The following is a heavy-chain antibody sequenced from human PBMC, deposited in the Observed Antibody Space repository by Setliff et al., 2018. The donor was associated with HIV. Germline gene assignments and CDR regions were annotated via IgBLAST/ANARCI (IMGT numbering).Heavy chain of an antibody. CDR1: GGSISSYY. Sequence: PSETLSLTCTVSGGSISSYYWSWIRQPPGKGLDWIWDIYYSGSTNYNPSLTGRVPISIDTSKTQISLKLSSVTAADTAVYYCARPHRYYYDSSGAYSDYYYMGVWGKGTTVTVSS. V-gene: IGHV4-59*08. CDR3: ARPHRYYYDSSGAYSDYYYMGV. D-gene: IGHD3-22*01. CDR2: IYYSGST. J-gene: IGHJ6*03.